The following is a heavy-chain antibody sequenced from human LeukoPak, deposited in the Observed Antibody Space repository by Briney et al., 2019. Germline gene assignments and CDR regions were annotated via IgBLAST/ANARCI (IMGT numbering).Heavy chain of an antibody. CDR2: ISRSGGQI. D-gene: IGHD6-19*01. CDR3: ARRDTSGSFYFDY. V-gene: IGHV3-23*01. J-gene: IGHJ4*02. CDR1: GFTFSSYG. Sequence: GGSLRLSCAASGFTFSSYGMSWVRQAPGKGLEWVSSISRSGGQIYYADSMKGRFTIFRDSSKGTLHLQMNSLRVEDTAVYYCARRDTSGSFYFDYWGQGTLVTVSS.